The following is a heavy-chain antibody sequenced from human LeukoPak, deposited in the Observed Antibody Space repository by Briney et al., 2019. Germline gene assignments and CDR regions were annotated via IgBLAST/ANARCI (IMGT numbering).Heavy chain of an antibody. CDR3: TTVPESSIAARHVY. J-gene: IGHJ4*02. V-gene: IGHV3-15*01. CDR2: IKSKTNGETR. Sequence: GGSLRLSCAASGFTLSTAWMNWVRQAPGKGLEWVGLIKSKTNGETRDYAAPVKGRFTISRDDSKNTLYLQMNSLKTEDTAVYYCTTVPESSIAARHVYWGQGTLVTVSS. D-gene: IGHD6-6*01. CDR1: GFTLSTAW.